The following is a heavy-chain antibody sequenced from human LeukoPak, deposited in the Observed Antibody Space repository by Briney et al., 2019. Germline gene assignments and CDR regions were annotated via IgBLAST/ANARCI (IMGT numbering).Heavy chain of an antibody. D-gene: IGHD6-13*01. CDR2: INPSGGST. J-gene: IGHJ3*02. Sequence: ASVKVSCKASGYTFTSYYMHWVRQAPGQGLEWMGIINPSGGSTSYAQKFQGRVTMTRDMSTSTVYMELSSLRSEDTAVYYCAKDVGRSSSWCLAFDIWGQGTMVTVSS. V-gene: IGHV1-46*01. CDR3: AKDVGRSSSWCLAFDI. CDR1: GYTFTSYY.